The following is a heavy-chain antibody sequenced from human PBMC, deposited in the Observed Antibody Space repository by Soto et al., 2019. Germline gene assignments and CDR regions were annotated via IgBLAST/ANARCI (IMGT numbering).Heavy chain of an antibody. V-gene: IGHV1-18*01. CDR3: ARVQQQLVGYYYYYYYMDV. D-gene: IGHD6-13*01. Sequence: ASVKVSCKASGYSFTSSGISWGRQAPGQRPERMGWISAYNGNTNYAQKLQGRVTMTTDTSTSTAYMELRSLRSDDTAVYYCARVQQQLVGYYYYYYYMDVWGKGTTVTVSS. CDR2: ISAYNGNT. CDR1: GYSFTSSG. J-gene: IGHJ6*03.